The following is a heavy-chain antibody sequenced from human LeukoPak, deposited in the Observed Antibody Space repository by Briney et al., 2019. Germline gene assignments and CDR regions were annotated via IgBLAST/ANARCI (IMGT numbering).Heavy chain of an antibody. D-gene: IGHD5-18*01. CDR3: ARHDSFIPY. Sequence: GGSLRLSCAASGFTFNYYALSWVRQAPGKGLEWVSGISDNEGSTYYTDSVKGRFTISRDNTKNTVYLQMNNLRPDDTAVYFCARHDSFIPYWGQGTLVTVSS. J-gene: IGHJ4*02. CDR1: GFTFNYYA. V-gene: IGHV3-23*01. CDR2: ISDNEGST.